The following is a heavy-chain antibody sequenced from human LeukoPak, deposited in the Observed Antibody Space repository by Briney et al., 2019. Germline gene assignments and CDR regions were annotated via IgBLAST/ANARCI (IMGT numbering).Heavy chain of an antibody. J-gene: IGHJ5*02. Sequence: ATVKVSCTASGGTFSSYAISWVRQAPGQGLEWMGGIIIIFGTPNYAQKLQGRVTITADESTSTAYMELSSLRSEDTAVYYCARGDIENWFDPWGQGTLVTASS. D-gene: IGHD5-12*01. CDR1: GGTFSSYA. V-gene: IGHV1-69*13. CDR2: IIIIFGTP. CDR3: ARGDIENWFDP.